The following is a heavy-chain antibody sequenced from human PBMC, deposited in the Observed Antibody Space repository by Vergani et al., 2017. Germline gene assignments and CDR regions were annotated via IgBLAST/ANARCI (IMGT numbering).Heavy chain of an antibody. J-gene: IGHJ3*02. CDR2: IIPILGIA. CDR1: GGTFSSYT. D-gene: IGHD1-26*01. Sequence: QVQLVQSGAEVKKPGSSVKVSCKASGGTFSSYTISWVRQAPGQGLEWMGRIIPILGIANYAQKFQGRVPITADKSTSTAYMELSSLRSEDTAVYYCARVGATVKDAFDIWGQGTMVTVSS. CDR3: ARVGATVKDAFDI. V-gene: IGHV1-69*02.